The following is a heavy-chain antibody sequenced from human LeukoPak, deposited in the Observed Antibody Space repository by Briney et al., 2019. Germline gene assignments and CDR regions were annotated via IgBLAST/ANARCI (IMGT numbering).Heavy chain of an antibody. CDR1: GGTFSSYA. Sequence: SVKVSCKASGGTFSSYAISWVRQAPGQGLEWMGGIIPILGTANYAQKFQGRVTITTDESTSTAYMELSSLRSEDTAVYYCARVGTMVRGRGMKYNWFDPWGQGTLVTVSS. V-gene: IGHV1-69*05. J-gene: IGHJ5*02. CDR2: IIPILGTA. D-gene: IGHD3-10*01. CDR3: ARVGTMVRGRGMKYNWFDP.